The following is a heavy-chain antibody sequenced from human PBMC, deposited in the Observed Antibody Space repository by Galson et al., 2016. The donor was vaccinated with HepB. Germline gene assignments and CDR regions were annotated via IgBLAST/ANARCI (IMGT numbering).Heavy chain of an antibody. D-gene: IGHD1-26*01. J-gene: IGHJ4*02. CDR3: ARARGSGSYYSIDY. CDR1: GFTFSSYW. Sequence: SLRLSCAASGFTFSSYWMSWVRQAPGKGLEWVANIKQDGSEKYYVDSVKGRFTTSRDNAKNSLYLQMNSLRAEDTAVYYCARARGSGSYYSIDYWGQGTLVTVSS. V-gene: IGHV3-7*05. CDR2: IKQDGSEK.